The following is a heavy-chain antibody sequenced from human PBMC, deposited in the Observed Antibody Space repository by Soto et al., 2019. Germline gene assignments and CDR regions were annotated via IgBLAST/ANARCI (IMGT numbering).Heavy chain of an antibody. J-gene: IGHJ4*02. V-gene: IGHV3-48*02. CDR2: IASSGTPI. CDR1: GFTFSDYA. CDR3: TREGI. Sequence: EVQLVESGGGLAQPGGTLRLSCAASGFTFSDYAMNWVRQVPGKGLEWISQIASSGTPIYYADSVRGRFTISRDNAENSLYLQMNSLRDEDPAVYFCTREGIWGQGTLVTVSS.